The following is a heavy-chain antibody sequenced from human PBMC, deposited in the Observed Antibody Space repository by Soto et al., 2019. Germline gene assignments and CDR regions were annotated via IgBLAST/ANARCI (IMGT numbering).Heavy chain of an antibody. CDR3: ARDLAAGDY. CDR1: GYTFTHYY. Sequence: QVQLVQSGAEVKKPGASVKLSCRTSGYTFTHYYIHWVRQAPGQGLEWLAIINPASGSTNYAQDFQGRVTLTMDTSTTTVYMELSGLRAEDTAIFYGARDLAAGDYWGQGTLVTVSS. J-gene: IGHJ4*02. CDR2: INPASGST. V-gene: IGHV1-46*01. D-gene: IGHD6-13*01.